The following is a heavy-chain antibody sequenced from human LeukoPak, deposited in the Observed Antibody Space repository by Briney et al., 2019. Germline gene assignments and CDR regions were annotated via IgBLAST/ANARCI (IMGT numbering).Heavy chain of an antibody. CDR3: ARHLSRTTPGDDVPDAFDI. D-gene: IGHD1-1*01. Sequence: GESLKISCKGSGYSFTSYWIGWVRQMPGKGLEWMGIIYPGDSDTRYSPSFQGQVTISADKSISTAYLQWSSLKASDTAMYYCARHLSRTTPGDDVPDAFDIWGQGTMVTVSS. CDR2: IYPGDSDT. CDR1: GYSFTSYW. V-gene: IGHV5-51*01. J-gene: IGHJ3*02.